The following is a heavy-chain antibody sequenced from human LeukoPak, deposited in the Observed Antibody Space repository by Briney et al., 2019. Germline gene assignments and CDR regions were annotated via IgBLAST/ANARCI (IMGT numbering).Heavy chain of an antibody. CDR1: GGTFSNYA. V-gene: IGHV1-69*13. J-gene: IGHJ4*02. Sequence: SVKVSCKASGGTFSNYAISWVRQAPGQGLERMGGIIPIFGTPNYAQKFQGRVTITADESTSTVYMALSSLRSEDTALYYCARDSEVRRNLWHYWGQGTLVTVSS. D-gene: IGHD3-10*01. CDR2: IIPIFGTP. CDR3: ARDSEVRRNLWHY.